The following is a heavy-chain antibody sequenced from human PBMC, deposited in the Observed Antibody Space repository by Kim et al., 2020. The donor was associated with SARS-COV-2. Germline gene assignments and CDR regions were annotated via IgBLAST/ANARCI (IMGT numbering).Heavy chain of an antibody. Sequence: SETLSLTCTVSCGSIISSSYYWGWIRQPPGKGLEWIGSIYYSGSIYYNSSLKSRVTHSVDTSKNQFSLTLSSVTAADTAVYYCVRTSGYLGYWGQGTLVTVSS. CDR1: CGSIISSSYY. J-gene: IGHJ4*02. CDR3: VRTSGYLGY. V-gene: IGHV4-39*01. D-gene: IGHD3-22*01. CDR2: IYYSGSI.